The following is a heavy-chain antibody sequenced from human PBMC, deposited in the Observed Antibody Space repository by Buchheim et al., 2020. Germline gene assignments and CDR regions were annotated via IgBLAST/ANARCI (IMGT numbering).Heavy chain of an antibody. Sequence: RLQLQESGPGLVKPSETLSLTCTVSGGSISSSSYYWGWTRQPPGKGLEWIGSIYYSGSTYYNPSLKSRVTISVDTSKNQFSLKLSSVTAADTAVYYCARVRGDYYDSSGYYLFDYWGQGTL. CDR3: ARVRGDYYDSSGYYLFDY. D-gene: IGHD3-22*01. CDR1: GGSISSSSYY. CDR2: IYYSGST. V-gene: IGHV4-39*06. J-gene: IGHJ4*02.